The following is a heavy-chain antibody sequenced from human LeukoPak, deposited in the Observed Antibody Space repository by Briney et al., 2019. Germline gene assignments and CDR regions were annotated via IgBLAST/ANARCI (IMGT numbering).Heavy chain of an antibody. D-gene: IGHD1-26*01. J-gene: IGHJ6*03. Sequence: GSLRLSCAASGFTFNNYNMNWVRQAPGKALEWVSSITSSGTYIFYADSVKGRFTISRDNAKNSLYLQMNSLGPEDTAVYYCARDPYSGNYGNYYYYYMDVWGKGTTVTISS. CDR3: ARDPYSGNYGNYYYYYMDV. CDR1: GFTFNNYN. V-gene: IGHV3-21*01. CDR2: ITSSGTYI.